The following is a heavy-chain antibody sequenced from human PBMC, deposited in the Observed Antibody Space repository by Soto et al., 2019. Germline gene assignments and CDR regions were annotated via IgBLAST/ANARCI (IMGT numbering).Heavy chain of an antibody. CDR2: INPNSGGT. D-gene: IGHD4-17*01. J-gene: IGHJ6*03. Sequence: QVQLVQSGAEVKKPGASVKVSCKASGYTFTGYYMHWVRQAPGQGLEWMGWINPNSGGTNYAQKFQGWVTMTRDTSISTADMELSRLRSDDTAVYYCARSHGDYGSGYYYYYMDVWGEGTTVTVSS. CDR3: ARSHGDYGSGYYYYYMDV. V-gene: IGHV1-2*04. CDR1: GYTFTGYY.